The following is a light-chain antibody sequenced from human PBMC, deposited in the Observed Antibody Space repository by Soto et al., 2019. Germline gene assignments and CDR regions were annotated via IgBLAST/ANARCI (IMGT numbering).Light chain of an antibody. J-gene: IGKJ1*01. CDR2: AAS. CDR3: QQSYSTSWT. V-gene: IGKV1-39*01. Sequence: DIPMTQSPSSLSASLGDRVTITCRASQNIHAFLHWYQQKPGQAPKLLIYAASRLQTGVPSRFTGSGSGTDFTLTISSLRPEDSATYFCQQSYSTSWTFGQGTKVEIK. CDR1: QNIHAF.